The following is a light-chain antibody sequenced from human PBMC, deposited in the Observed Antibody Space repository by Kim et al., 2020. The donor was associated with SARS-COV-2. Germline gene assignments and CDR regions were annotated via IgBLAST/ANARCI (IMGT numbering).Light chain of an antibody. Sequence: GKQVTSSCPRSNGSIGDNYVQWYQQRPGGVPTTVIYEDDQRPSGVPDRFSGSIDSSSNSASLTISGLKTEDEADYYCQSYNRSIVVFGGGTKVTVL. CDR3: QSYNRSIVV. V-gene: IGLV6-57*03. CDR2: EDD. CDR1: NGSIGDNY. J-gene: IGLJ2*01.